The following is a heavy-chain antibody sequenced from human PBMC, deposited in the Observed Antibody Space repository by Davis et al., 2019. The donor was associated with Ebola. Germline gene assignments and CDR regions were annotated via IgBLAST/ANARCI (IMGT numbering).Heavy chain of an antibody. CDR3: ARIIAASAPFDY. V-gene: IGHV3-48*04. CDR1: GFTFSSYA. D-gene: IGHD6-13*01. J-gene: IGHJ4*02. Sequence: GESLKISCAASGFTFSSYAMNWVRQAPGKGLEWVSYISNTAKTIYYADSVKGRFTISRDNARNSVYLQMDSLRADDTGVYYCARIIAASAPFDYRGQGTAVTVSS. CDR2: ISNTAKTI.